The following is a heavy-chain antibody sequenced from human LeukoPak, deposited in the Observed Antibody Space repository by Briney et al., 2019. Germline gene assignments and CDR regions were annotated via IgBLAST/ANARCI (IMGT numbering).Heavy chain of an antibody. J-gene: IGHJ6*02. CDR3: ARAQDYSSSWFPESLLYYYYGMDV. CDR1: GYTFTGYY. D-gene: IGHD6-13*01. V-gene: IGHV1-2*02. Sequence: WASVKVSCKASGYTFTGYYMHWVRQAPGQGLEWMGWINPNSGGTNYAQKFQGRVTMTRDTSISTAYMELSSLRSEDTAVYYCARAQDYSSSWFPESLLYYYYGMDVWGQGTTVTVSS. CDR2: INPNSGGT.